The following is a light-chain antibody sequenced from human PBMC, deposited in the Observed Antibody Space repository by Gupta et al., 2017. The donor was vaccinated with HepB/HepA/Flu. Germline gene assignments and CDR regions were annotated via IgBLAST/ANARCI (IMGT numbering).Light chain of an antibody. CDR1: QNVLNNY. CDR2: VAS. V-gene: IGKV3-20*01. J-gene: IGKJ1*01. CDR3: QQYGDASPT. Sequence: VLTQSPGALSLSPGERATLSCRASQNVLNNYLAWYQQKRVMAPTPPLYVASSTATGSPDRPRRATSGTDFTLTMSILIPADSQVSDCQQYGDASPTFGQWTKVEI.